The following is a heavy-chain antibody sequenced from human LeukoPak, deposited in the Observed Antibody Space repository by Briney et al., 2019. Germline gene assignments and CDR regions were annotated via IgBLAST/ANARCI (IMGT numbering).Heavy chain of an antibody. D-gene: IGHD3-22*01. J-gene: IGHJ4*02. V-gene: IGHV1-18*01. Sequence: VASVKVSCKASGYIFTSYGISWVRQAPGQGLEWMGWISTYSGNTNYAQNLQDRVTMTTDTSTTTAYMELRSLRSDDSAVYYCARGYWYDSSGYSSWGQGTLVTVSS. CDR1: GYIFTSYG. CDR2: ISTYSGNT. CDR3: ARGYWYDSSGYSS.